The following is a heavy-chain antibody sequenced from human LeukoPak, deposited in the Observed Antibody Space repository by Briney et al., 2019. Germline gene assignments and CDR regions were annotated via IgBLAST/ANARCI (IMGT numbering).Heavy chain of an antibody. Sequence: SVKVSCKASGGTFSSYAISWVRQAPGQGLEWMGGIIPIFGTANYAQEFQGRVTITTDESTSTAYMELSSLRSEDTAVYYCARVIVATQYYYYYYMDVWGKGTTVTVSS. CDR1: GGTFSSYA. CDR3: ARVIVATQYYYYYYMDV. CDR2: IIPIFGTA. J-gene: IGHJ6*03. V-gene: IGHV1-69*05. D-gene: IGHD5-12*01.